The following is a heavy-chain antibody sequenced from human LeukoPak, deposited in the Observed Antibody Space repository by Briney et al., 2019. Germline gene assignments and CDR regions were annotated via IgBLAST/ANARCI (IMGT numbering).Heavy chain of an antibody. D-gene: IGHD1-7*01. Sequence: ASVKVSCKASGGTFSSYAISWVRQAPGQGLEWMGRINPNSGGTNYAQKFQGRVTMTRDTSISTAYTELSRLRSDDTAVYYCAREMFKLELDYYYYMDVWGKGTTVTVSS. CDR1: GGTFSSYA. CDR2: INPNSGGT. CDR3: AREMFKLELDYYYYMDV. J-gene: IGHJ6*03. V-gene: IGHV1-2*06.